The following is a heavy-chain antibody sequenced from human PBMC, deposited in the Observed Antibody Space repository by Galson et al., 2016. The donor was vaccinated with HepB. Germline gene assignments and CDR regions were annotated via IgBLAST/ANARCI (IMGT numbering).Heavy chain of an antibody. CDR1: GFTFNVYA. CDR2: IRGSGALT. D-gene: IGHD4-17*01. J-gene: IGHJ4*02. CDR3: AKGPYGDYSYFDD. Sequence: SLRLSCAASGFTFNVYAMSWVRQAPGKGLEWVAAIRGSGALTNYADSVKGRFTISRDNSKNTLYLQMNSLRAEYTAVYYCAKGPYGDYSYFDDWGQGTLVTVSS. V-gene: IGHV3-23*01.